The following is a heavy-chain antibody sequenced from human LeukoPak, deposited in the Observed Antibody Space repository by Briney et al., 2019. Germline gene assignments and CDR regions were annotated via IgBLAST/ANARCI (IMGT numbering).Heavy chain of an antibody. CDR2: VSGTSEYI. D-gene: IGHD6-19*01. CDR1: GFTFSGSA. Sequence: GGSLRLSCAASGFTFSGSAMHWVRQAPGKGLEWVSSVSGTSEYIYYADSVRGRFTISRDNAKNTVYLQMNSLRAEDTAVYYCARWYSSGWYSDYWGQGTLVTVSS. CDR3: ARWYSSGWYSDY. J-gene: IGHJ4*02. V-gene: IGHV3-21*06.